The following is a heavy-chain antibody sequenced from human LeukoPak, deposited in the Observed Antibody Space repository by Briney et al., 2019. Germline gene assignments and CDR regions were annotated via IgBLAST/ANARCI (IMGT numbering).Heavy chain of an antibody. V-gene: IGHV1-24*01. D-gene: IGHD3-22*01. CDR2: FDPEDGET. Sequence: GASVNVSCKVSGYTLTELSMHWVRQAPGKGLEWMGGFDPEDGETIYAQKFQGRVTMTEDTSTDTAYMELSSLRSEDTAVYYCATVDSSGYYFYYFDYWGQGTLVTVSS. J-gene: IGHJ4*02. CDR1: GYTLTELS. CDR3: ATVDSSGYYFYYFDY.